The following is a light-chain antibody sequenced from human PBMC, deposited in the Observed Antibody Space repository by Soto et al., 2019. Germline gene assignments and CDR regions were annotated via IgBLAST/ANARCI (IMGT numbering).Light chain of an antibody. V-gene: IGLV6-57*04. CDR1: SGSFASDS. CDR2: EDD. J-gene: IGLJ3*02. CDR3: QSYHRTNWV. Sequence: NFMVTQPHSVSESPGKTVSISCTRSSGSFASDSVQNFHQRPGSAPSSVVYEDDRRPSGVPDRLSGSIDSSSNSASLTISGLKTEDEAGDYCQSYHRTNWVFGGGTKLTVL.